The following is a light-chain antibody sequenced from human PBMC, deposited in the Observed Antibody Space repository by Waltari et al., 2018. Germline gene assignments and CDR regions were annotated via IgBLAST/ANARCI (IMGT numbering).Light chain of an antibody. J-gene: IGKJ2*01. CDR3: QQRSNWTPHT. CDR1: QRVGSY. CDR2: DAS. Sequence: EIVLTQSPDTLSLSPGDTATLSCRASQRVGSYLAWYQQKPGQPPRLLIYDASNRATGVPARFRGSGSGTEFTLTISSLEAEDFAVYYCQQRSNWTPHTFGQGARLEIK. V-gene: IGKV3-11*01.